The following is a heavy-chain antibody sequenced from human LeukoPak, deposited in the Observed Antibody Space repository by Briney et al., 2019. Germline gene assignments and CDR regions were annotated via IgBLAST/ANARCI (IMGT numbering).Heavy chain of an antibody. V-gene: IGHV4-38-2*02. D-gene: IGHD3-22*01. CDR2: IYHSGST. J-gene: IGHJ4*02. CDR3: ARGPYSYDSSGAFDI. Sequence: SETLSLTCTVSGYSISSGYYWGWIRQPPGKGLEWIGSIYHSGSTYYNPSLKSRVTISVDTSKNQFSLKLSSVTAADTAVYFCARGPYSYDSSGAFDIWGQGTLVSVSS. CDR1: GYSISSGYY.